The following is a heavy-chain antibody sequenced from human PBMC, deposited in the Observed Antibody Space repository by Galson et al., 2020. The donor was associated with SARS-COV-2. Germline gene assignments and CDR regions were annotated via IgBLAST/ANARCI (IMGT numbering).Heavy chain of an antibody. CDR1: GYSINSGYY. J-gene: IGHJ4*02. CDR3: ARQVVAKTYYFDY. Sequence: SETLSLTCSVSGYSINSGYYWMWIRQSPERGLEWIANIHRSGSTYYNPSLKSRATISVDTSNNQFSLRLNSMTAADTAVYYCARQVVAKTYYFDYWGRGILVTVSS. V-gene: IGHV4-38-2*02. CDR2: IHRSGST. D-gene: IGHD2-15*01.